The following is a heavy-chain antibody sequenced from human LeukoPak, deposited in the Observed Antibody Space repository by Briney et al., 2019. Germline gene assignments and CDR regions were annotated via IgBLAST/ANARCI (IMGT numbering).Heavy chain of an antibody. Sequence: SETLSLTCAVYGGSFSGYYWSWIRQPPGKGLEWIGEINHSGSTNYNPSLKSRVTMSVDTSENQFSLKLSSVTAADTAVYYCASPAAGHSFDIWGQGTMVTVPS. D-gene: IGHD6-13*01. CDR2: INHSGST. CDR1: GGSFSGYY. CDR3: ASPAAGHSFDI. J-gene: IGHJ3*02. V-gene: IGHV4-34*01.